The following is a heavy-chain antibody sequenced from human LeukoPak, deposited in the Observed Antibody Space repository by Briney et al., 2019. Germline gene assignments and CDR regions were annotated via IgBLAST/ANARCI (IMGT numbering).Heavy chain of an antibody. D-gene: IGHD3-16*01. J-gene: IGHJ6*02. Sequence: PSETLSLTSAVSGGSISSGGYSWSWIRQPPGRGLEWIGYIYHSGSTYYNPSLKSRVTISVDRSKNQFSLKLSSVTAADTAVYYCARVGGGYYYGMDVWGQGTTVTVSS. V-gene: IGHV4-30-2*01. CDR3: ARVGGGYYYGMDV. CDR2: IYHSGST. CDR1: GGSISSGGYS.